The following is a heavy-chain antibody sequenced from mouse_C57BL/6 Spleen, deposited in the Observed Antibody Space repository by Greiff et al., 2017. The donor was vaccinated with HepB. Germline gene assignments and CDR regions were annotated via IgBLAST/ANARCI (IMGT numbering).Heavy chain of an antibody. V-gene: IGHV1-55*01. CDR2: IYPGSGST. CDR3: ARLGSTMVTPYAMDY. Sequence: QVQLQQPGAELVKPGASVKMSCKASGYTFTSYWITWVKQRPGQGLEWIGDIYPGSGSTNYNEKFKSKATLTVDTSSSTAYMQLSSLTSEDSAVYYCARLGSTMVTPYAMDYWGQGTSVTVSS. CDR1: GYTFTSYW. J-gene: IGHJ4*01. D-gene: IGHD2-2*01.